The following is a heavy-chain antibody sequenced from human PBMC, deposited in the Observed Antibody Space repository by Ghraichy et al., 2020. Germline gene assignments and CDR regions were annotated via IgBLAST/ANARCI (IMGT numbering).Heavy chain of an antibody. CDR1: GGSIRSYY. J-gene: IGHJ6*02. Sequence: SETLSLTCSVSGGSIRSYYWSWIRQPPGKGLEWIGYMYYSGSTNYNPSLKSRVTISGDTSKNQFSLKLSSVTAADTAVYYCARGRDCGDYCYSDYYYGVDVWGQGTTVTVSS. V-gene: IGHV4-59*01. D-gene: IGHD2-21*02. CDR3: ARGRDCGDYCYSDYYYGVDV. CDR2: MYYSGST.